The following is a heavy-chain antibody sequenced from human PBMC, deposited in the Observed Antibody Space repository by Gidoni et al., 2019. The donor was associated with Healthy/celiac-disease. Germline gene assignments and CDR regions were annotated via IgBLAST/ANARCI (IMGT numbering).Heavy chain of an antibody. CDR3: ARYLALYSYGYKLRFRPSYGMDV. CDR1: GGSFSGYY. D-gene: IGHD5-18*01. J-gene: IGHJ6*02. CDR2: INHSGST. V-gene: IGHV4-34*01. Sequence: QVQLQQWGAGLLKHSETLSLTCAVYGGSFSGYYWSWIRQPPGKGLEWIGEINHSGSTNYNPSLKSRVTISVDTSKNQFSLKLSSVTAADTAVYYCARYLALYSYGYKLRFRPSYGMDVWGQGTTVTVSS.